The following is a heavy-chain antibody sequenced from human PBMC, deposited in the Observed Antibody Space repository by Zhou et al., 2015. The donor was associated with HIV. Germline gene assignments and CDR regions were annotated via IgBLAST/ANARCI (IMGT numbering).Heavy chain of an antibody. D-gene: IGHD4-17*01. CDR3: AREYGDYSYYFDY. CDR2: ISFDGSKR. V-gene: IGHV3-30*03. CDR1: GFTFNDHG. Sequence: QVQLVESGGGVVQPGRSLRLSCAASGFTFNDHGMHWVRQAPGKGLEWVAVISFDGSKRYYADSVRGRFTISRDNSKNTLYLQMASLRPEDTAIYYCAREYGDYSYYFDYWGQGTLVTVSS. J-gene: IGHJ4*02.